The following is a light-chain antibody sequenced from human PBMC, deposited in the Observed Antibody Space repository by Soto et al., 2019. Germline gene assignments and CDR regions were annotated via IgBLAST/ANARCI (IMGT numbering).Light chain of an antibody. CDR3: SSYTTSSTVV. J-gene: IGLJ2*01. CDR1: SSDVGAYGY. V-gene: IGLV2-14*01. CDR2: EVS. Sequence: QSALTQPASVSGSHGHSITISCTGTSSDVGAYGYVSWYQQHPGKAPKLMIYEVSYRPSGVSNRFSGSKSGNAASLTISGLQAEDEADYYCSSYTTSSTVVFGGGTQLTVL.